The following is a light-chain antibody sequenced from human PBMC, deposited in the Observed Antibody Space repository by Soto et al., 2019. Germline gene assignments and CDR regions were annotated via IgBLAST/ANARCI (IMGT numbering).Light chain of an antibody. V-gene: IGLV2-23*01. CDR2: EAN. CDR1: SSDVGSYNL. CDR3: CSYAGGSTFV. J-gene: IGLJ1*01. Sequence: VLTQPASVSGSPGQSITISCTGTSSDVGSYNLVSWYQQHPGKAPKLMIYEANKRPSGISSRFSGFKSDNTASLTISGLLSEDEADYFCCSYAGGSTFVLGAGTKVTVL.